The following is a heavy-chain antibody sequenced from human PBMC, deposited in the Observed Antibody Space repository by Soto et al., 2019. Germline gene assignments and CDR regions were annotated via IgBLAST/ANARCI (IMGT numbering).Heavy chain of an antibody. V-gene: IGHV3-21*01. CDR3: ARYTPNIVVVPSDAFDI. CDR1: GFTFISYS. D-gene: IGHD2-2*01. J-gene: IGHJ3*02. CDR2: ISSSSSYI. Sequence: GGSLRLSCAASGFTFISYSMNWVRQAPGKGLEWVSSISSSSSYIYYADSVKGRFTISRDNTKNSLYLQMNSLRAEDTAVYYCARYTPNIVVVPSDAFDIWGQGTLVTVSS.